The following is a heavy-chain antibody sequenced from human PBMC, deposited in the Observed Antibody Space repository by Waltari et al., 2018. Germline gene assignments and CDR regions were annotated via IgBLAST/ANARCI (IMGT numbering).Heavy chain of an antibody. CDR2: INNDGSDT. J-gene: IGHJ5*02. V-gene: IGHV3-74*03. CDR1: GFTFSSHW. Sequence: EVQLVESGGGLVQPGGSLRLSCAASGFTFSSHWMHWVRQAPGKGLVWVSRINNDGSDTAYADSVRGRFTISRDNAKNTLFLQMNSLRVEDTAVYYCARAYSGKKNPKESWGQGTLVTVSS. D-gene: IGHD4-4*01. CDR3: ARAYSGKKNPKES.